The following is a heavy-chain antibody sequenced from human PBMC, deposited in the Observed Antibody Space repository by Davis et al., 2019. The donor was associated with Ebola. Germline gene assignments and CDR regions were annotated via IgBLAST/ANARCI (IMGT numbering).Heavy chain of an antibody. V-gene: IGHV4-39*01. J-gene: IGHJ4*02. CDR3: GRHQEEDGSNPKPVDC. CDR1: GASISSNYY. Sequence: PSETLSLTCSVSGASISSNYYWAWIRQPPGKGLEWIGAIHYSGITYYNPSPKSRVTISLDSSEGQFSLSVSSVTAADTAVYYCGRHQEEDGSNPKPVDCWGQGTLVVVSS. CDR2: IHYSGIT.